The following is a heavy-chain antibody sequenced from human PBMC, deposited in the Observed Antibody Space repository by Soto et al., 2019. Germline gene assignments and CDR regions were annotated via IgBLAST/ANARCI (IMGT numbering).Heavy chain of an antibody. V-gene: IGHV2-5*02. CDR3: VHATPVTTGGAY. Sequence: QITLKESGPTLVKPTQTLTLTCTFSGFSLSTTGVGVGWIRQPPGKALDWLALIYWDDDKRYSPSLKSRLTITKDTSKNQVVLTMTNMDPIDTATYSCVHATPVTTGGAYWGQGTLVTVSS. CDR2: IYWDDDK. CDR1: GFSLSTTGVG. D-gene: IGHD4-17*01. J-gene: IGHJ4*02.